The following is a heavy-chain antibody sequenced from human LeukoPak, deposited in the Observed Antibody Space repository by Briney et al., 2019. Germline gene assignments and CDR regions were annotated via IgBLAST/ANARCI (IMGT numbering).Heavy chain of an antibody. CDR1: GFTFSSYS. D-gene: IGHD4-17*01. CDR2: ISSNGGST. Sequence: GGSLRLSCAASGFTFSSYSMNWVRQAPGKGLEYVSAISSNGGSTYYANSVKGRFTISRDNSKNTLYLQMGSLRAEDMAVYYCARVGVNYGDYYYYYMDVWGKGTTVTVSS. CDR3: ARVGVNYGDYYYYYMDV. V-gene: IGHV3-64*01. J-gene: IGHJ6*03.